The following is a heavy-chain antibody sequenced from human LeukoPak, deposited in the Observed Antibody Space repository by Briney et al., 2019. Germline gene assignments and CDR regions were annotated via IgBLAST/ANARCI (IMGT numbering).Heavy chain of an antibody. J-gene: IGHJ4*02. V-gene: IGHV3-7*03. CDR1: GFTFSSFG. D-gene: IGHD6-6*01. Sequence: GGSLRLSCAASGFTFSSFGMHWVRQAPGKGLEWVANIKQDGSEKYYVDSVKGRFTISRDNAENSLSLQMNSLRAEDTAVYYCASAGGDSRSPLPFYYWGQGTLVTVSS. CDR2: IKQDGSEK. CDR3: ASAGGDSRSPLPFYY.